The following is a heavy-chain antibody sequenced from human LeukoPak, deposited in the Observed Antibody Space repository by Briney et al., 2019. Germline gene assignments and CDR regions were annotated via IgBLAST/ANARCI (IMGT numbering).Heavy chain of an antibody. CDR3: AREGGGYSDYDYYDSSGYYYVFDY. J-gene: IGHJ4*02. V-gene: IGHV1-69*04. CDR1: GGTFSSYA. D-gene: IGHD3-22*01. CDR2: IIPILGIA. Sequence: SVKVSCKASGGTFSSYAISWVRQAPGQGLEWMGRIIPILGIANYAQKFQGRVTITADKSTSTAYMELSSLRSEDTAVYYCAREGGGYSDYDYYDSSGYYYVFDYWGQGTLVTVSS.